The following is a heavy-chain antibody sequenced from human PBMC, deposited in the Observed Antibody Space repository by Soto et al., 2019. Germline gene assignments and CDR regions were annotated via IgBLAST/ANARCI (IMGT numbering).Heavy chain of an antibody. CDR1: GFTFNDYA. J-gene: IGHJ3*02. Sequence: EVQLVESGGGLVQPGRSLRLSCAASGFTFNDYAMHWVRQAPGKGLEWVSGISWNSGTINYADSVTGRFTISRDNAKNSLRLQMNSLRLEDTALYYCTQDRRFRDFRAYDGFDMWGQGTMVTVSS. CDR3: TQDRRFRDFRAYDGFDM. V-gene: IGHV3-9*01. CDR2: ISWNSGTI. D-gene: IGHD4-17*01.